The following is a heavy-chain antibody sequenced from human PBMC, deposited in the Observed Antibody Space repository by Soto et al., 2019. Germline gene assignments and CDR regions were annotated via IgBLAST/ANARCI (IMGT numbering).Heavy chain of an antibody. CDR1: GYTFTGYY. V-gene: IGHV1-2*02. D-gene: IGHD6-13*01. CDR2: INPNSGGT. J-gene: IGHJ6*02. Sequence: QVQLVQSGAEVKKPGASVKVSCKASGYTFTGYYMHWVRQAPGQGLEWMGWINPNSGGTNYAQKFQGRVTMTRDTSISTAYMELSRRRSDDTAVYYSAREIAAQLYYYYYGMDVWGQGTTVTVSS. CDR3: AREIAAQLYYYYYGMDV.